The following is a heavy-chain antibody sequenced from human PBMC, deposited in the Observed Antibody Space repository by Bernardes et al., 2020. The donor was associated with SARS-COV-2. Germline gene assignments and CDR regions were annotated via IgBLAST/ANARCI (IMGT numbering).Heavy chain of an antibody. V-gene: IGHV3-23*01. CDR2: IISSGGST. CDR3: ARGRGVVPAALFYYIDV. Sequence: GGSLRLSCAASGFTFSTYAMTWVRQAPGKGLEWVSAIISSGGSTNYADSVKGRFTISRDNSKNTLYLQMNSLRAEDTAVYYCARGRGVVPAALFYYIDVWGKGTTVTVSS. D-gene: IGHD2-2*01. J-gene: IGHJ6*03. CDR1: GFTFSTYA.